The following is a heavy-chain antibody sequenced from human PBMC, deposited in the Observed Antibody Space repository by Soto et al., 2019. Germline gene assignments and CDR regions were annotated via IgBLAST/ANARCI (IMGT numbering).Heavy chain of an antibody. CDR3: RSSTSCYDESCVDV. V-gene: IGHV4-38-2*01. D-gene: IGHD2-2*01. CDR2: LYHIGST. Sequence: SETLSLTCAVSGYSISSGNYWAWIRQPPGRGLEWIGSLYHIGSTHYNTSLKSRVTISVDTSKNHFSLELSSVTAADTAIYYCRSSTSCYDESCVDVWGQGTMVTAP. CDR1: GYSISSGNY. J-gene: IGHJ6*02.